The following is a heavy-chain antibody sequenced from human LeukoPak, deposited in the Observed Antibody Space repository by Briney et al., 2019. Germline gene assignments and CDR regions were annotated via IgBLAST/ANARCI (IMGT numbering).Heavy chain of an antibody. CDR1: GFTFTSSA. CDR2: IVVGSGNT. D-gene: IGHD6-13*01. V-gene: IGHV1-58*01. J-gene: IGHJ4*02. CDR3: AALSPAAAAFDY. Sequence: SVKVSCKASGFTFTSSAVQWVRQARGQRLEWIGWIVVGSGNTNYAQKFQERVTITRDMSTSTAYMELGSLRSEDTAVYYCAALSPAAAAFDYWGQGTLVTVSS.